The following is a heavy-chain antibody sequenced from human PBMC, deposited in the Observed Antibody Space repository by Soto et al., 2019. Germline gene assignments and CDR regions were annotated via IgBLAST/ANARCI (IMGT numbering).Heavy chain of an antibody. Sequence: SVKVSCKASGGTFSSYAISWVRQAPGQGLEWMGGIIPISGTANYAQKFQGRVTITADESTSTAYMELSSLRSEDTAVYYCARSQGSSTSLEIYYYYHYGMDVWGQGTTVTVSS. CDR1: GGTFSSYA. CDR3: ARSQGSSTSLEIYYYYHYGMDV. V-gene: IGHV1-69*13. CDR2: IIPISGTA. D-gene: IGHD2-2*01. J-gene: IGHJ6*02.